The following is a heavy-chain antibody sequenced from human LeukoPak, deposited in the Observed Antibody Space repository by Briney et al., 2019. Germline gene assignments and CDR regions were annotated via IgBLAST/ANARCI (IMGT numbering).Heavy chain of an antibody. CDR1: GGSISSGGYY. CDR2: VYTSGST. Sequence: PSETLSLTCTVSGGSISSGGYYWSWIRQPAGKGLEWIGRVYTSGSTDYNPSLKSRVTMSVDTSENQFSLRLSSVTAADTAVYYCARGLPVWGQGTLVTVSS. D-gene: IGHD3/OR15-3a*01. CDR3: ARGLPV. V-gene: IGHV4-61*02. J-gene: IGHJ4*02.